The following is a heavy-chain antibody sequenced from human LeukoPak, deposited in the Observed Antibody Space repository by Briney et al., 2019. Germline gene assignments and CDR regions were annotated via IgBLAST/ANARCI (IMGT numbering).Heavy chain of an antibody. Sequence: GGSLRLSCAVSGFTFSSYWMHWVRQAPGKGLVWVSRINTDGIITSYADSVKGRFTISRDNSKNTLYLQMNSLRAEDTAVYYCAKSPYDYSNYRRGFDAFDIWGQGTMVTVSS. J-gene: IGHJ3*02. CDR1: GFTFSSYW. CDR2: INTDGIIT. V-gene: IGHV3-74*01. D-gene: IGHD4-11*01. CDR3: AKSPYDYSNYRRGFDAFDI.